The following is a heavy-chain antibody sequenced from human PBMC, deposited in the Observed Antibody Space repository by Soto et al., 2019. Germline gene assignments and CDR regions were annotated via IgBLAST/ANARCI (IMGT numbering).Heavy chain of an antibody. D-gene: IGHD3-10*01. V-gene: IGHV4-34*01. Sequence: QVQLQQWGAGLLKPSETLSLTCAVYGGSFSGYYWSWIRQPPGKGLEWIGEINHSGSTNYTPSLKSRVTLSVDTSKHQSSLKLGSVTAADTAVYYCARGHYSVRFAPWGQGTLVTVSS. CDR1: GGSFSGYY. CDR3: ARGHYSVRFAP. CDR2: INHSGST. J-gene: IGHJ5*02.